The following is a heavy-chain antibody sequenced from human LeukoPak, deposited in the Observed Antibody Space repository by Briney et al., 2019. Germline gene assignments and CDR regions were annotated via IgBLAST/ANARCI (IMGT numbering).Heavy chain of an antibody. CDR3: ARHRWNNEFYFDY. CDR1: GDSISSSSYF. J-gene: IGHJ4*02. Sequence: SETLSLTCTVSGDSISSSSYFWGWIRQPPGKGLEWIGSISYSVSTYYNPSLKSRVTISVDTSKNQFSLTLNSVTAVDTAVYYCARHRWNNEFYFDYWGQGTLVTVSS. D-gene: IGHD1/OR15-1a*01. CDR2: ISYSVST. V-gene: IGHV4-39*01.